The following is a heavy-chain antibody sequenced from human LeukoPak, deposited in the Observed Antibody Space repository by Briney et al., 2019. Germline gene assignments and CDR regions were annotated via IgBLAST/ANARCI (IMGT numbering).Heavy chain of an antibody. V-gene: IGHV1-58*02. D-gene: IGHD2-21*01. J-gene: IGHJ6*02. CDR3: AADPDIRDYVYYYYYGMDV. Sequence: ASVKVSCKASGFTFSTSTMQWVRQARGQRPEWIGWIVVGSGNTNYAQKFQERVTITTDASTTTAYMELTRLTSEDTAVYFCAADPDIRDYVYYYYYGMDVWGQGTTVTVSS. CDR2: IVVGSGNT. CDR1: GFTFSTST.